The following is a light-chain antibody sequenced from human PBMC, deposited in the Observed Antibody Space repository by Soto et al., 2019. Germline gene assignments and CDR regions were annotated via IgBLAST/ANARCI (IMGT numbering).Light chain of an antibody. J-gene: IGKJ2*01. CDR2: DAS. CDR1: QTADKW. CDR3: QQYNDYPYT. V-gene: IGKV1-5*01. Sequence: DIPVTQSPSTLSASVGDRVIIACRASQTADKWVAWYQQKPGKAPNVLIYDASRLESGVPSRFSGSGSGTLFTLTISNLRPDDFATYYCQQYNDYPYTFGQGTKVEI.